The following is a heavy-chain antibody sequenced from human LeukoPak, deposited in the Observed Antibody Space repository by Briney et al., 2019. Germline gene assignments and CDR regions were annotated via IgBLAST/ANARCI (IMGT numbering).Heavy chain of an antibody. Sequence: PGGSLRLSCAASGLTFSSYEMNWVRQAPEKGLEWVSYISSSVSTIYYADSVKGRFTISRDNAKNSLYLQMNSLRAEDTAVYYCARDHHRRHYDSQARDTFDIWGQGTMVTVSS. CDR3: ARDHHRRHYDSQARDTFDI. CDR1: GLTFSSYE. V-gene: IGHV3-48*03. CDR2: ISSSVSTI. D-gene: IGHD3-22*01. J-gene: IGHJ3*02.